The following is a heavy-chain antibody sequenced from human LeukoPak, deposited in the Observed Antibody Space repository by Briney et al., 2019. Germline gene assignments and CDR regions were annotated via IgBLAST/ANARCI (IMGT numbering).Heavy chain of an antibody. V-gene: IGHV4-59*01. CDR3: ARDSAPPSGYYRTNWFDP. J-gene: IGHJ5*02. CDR2: IYYSGNT. Sequence: SETLSLTCTVSGGFISSYYWSWIRQPPGKGLECIGYIYYSGNTNYNPSLKSRVTISLDTSKNQFSLKLSSVTAADTAVYYCARDSAPPSGYYRTNWFDPWGQGTLVTVSS. D-gene: IGHD3-3*01. CDR1: GGFISSYY.